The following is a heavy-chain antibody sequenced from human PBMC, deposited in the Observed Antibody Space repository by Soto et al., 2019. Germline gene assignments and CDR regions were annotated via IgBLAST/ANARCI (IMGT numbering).Heavy chain of an antibody. V-gene: IGHV1-8*01. Sequence: ASVKVSCKASGYTFTSYDINWVRQATGQGLEWMGWMNPNSGNTGYAQKFQGRVTMTRNTSTSTAYMELRSLRPDDTAVYYCARDHLRYMVRGVNSDYWGQGTLVTVSS. CDR3: ARDHLRYMVRGVNSDY. CDR1: GYTFTSYD. CDR2: MNPNSGNT. D-gene: IGHD3-10*01. J-gene: IGHJ4*02.